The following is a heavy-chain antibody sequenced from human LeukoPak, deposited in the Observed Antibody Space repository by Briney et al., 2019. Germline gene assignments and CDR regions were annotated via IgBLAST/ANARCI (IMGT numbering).Heavy chain of an antibody. D-gene: IGHD3-10*01. CDR2: INQDGSEK. V-gene: IGHV3-7*02. CDR3: ARRTYGAFAI. J-gene: IGHJ3*02. CDR1: GFTFSNSG. Sequence: GGSLRLSCAASGFTFSNSGMSWVRQAPGKGLEWVANINQDGSEKNCVDSVKGRFTISRDNAKNSLYLQMNSLRAEDTAVYYCARRTYGAFAIWGQGTKVTVSS.